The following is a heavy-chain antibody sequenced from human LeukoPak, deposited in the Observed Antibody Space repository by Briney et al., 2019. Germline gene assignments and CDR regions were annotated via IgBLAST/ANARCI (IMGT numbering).Heavy chain of an antibody. V-gene: IGHV3-30-3*01. CDR1: GFTFSSYA. CDR2: ISYDGINK. J-gene: IGHJ4*02. CDR3: ARDPDFYDSSNYFDF. D-gene: IGHD3-22*01. Sequence: PGGSLRLSCAASGFTFSSYAMHWVRQAPGKGLGWVAVISYDGINKYYADSVKGRFTISRDNSKNTLYLHMNSLRTEDTAVYYCARDPDFYDSSNYFDFWGQGTLVTVSS.